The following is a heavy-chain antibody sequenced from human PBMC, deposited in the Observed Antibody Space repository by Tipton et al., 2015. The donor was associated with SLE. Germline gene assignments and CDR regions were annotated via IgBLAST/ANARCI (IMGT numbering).Heavy chain of an antibody. CDR2: ISGHDNA. J-gene: IGHJ4*02. Sequence: SLRLSCAASGFTFSNYAMTWVRHVPAKGMEWVSAISGHDNAWYADSVKGRFTVSRDNSKSMLYLQMNSLRAEDTAVYYCAKEGGIEGPTTARLDYWGQGTLVRVSS. CDR1: GFTFSNYA. V-gene: IGHV3-23*01. D-gene: IGHD1-26*01. CDR3: AKEGGIEGPTTARLDY.